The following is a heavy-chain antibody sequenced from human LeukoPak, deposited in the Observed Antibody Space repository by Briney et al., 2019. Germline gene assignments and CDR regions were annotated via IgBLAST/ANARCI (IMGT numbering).Heavy chain of an antibody. V-gene: IGHV1-69*13. CDR2: IIPIFGTA. D-gene: IGHD3-16*02. CDR1: GGTFSSYA. CDR3: AREGVYAPDPSSYHRDAFDI. J-gene: IGHJ3*02. Sequence: ASVKVSCKASGGTFSSYAISWVRQAPGQGLEWMGGIIPIFGTANYAQKFQGRVTITADESTSTAYMELSSLRSEDTAVYYCAREGVYAPDPSSYHRDAFDIWGQGTVVIVSS.